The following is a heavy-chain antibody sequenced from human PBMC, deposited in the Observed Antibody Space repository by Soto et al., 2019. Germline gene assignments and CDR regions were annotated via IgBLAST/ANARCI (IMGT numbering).Heavy chain of an antibody. CDR2: IIPKFGAT. J-gene: IGHJ1*01. Sequence: QGQLVQSGAEVKKPGSSVKVSCKSSGDTFTSYSIDWMRQAPGQGLEGMGGIIPKFGATKYARKFQDRVTITADESTSTAYMELSGLRSEDTAVYFCARWRSSSWFAVFFQFWGQGTRVTVSS. V-gene: IGHV1-69*01. CDR3: ARWRSSSWFAVFFQF. D-gene: IGHD6-13*01. CDR1: GDTFTSYS.